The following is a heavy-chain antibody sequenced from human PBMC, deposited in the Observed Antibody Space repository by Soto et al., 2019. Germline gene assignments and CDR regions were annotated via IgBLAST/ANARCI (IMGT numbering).Heavy chain of an antibody. Sequence: QVQLVQSGAEVKKPGASVKVSCKASGYTFTSYGISWVRQAPGQGLEWMGWISAYNGNTNYAQKRQGRVHMTTDTSPSTASMERRSLASGETAVYYCARGGVGYVGWFDPWGQGTLVTVSS. CDR1: GYTFTSYG. J-gene: IGHJ5*02. D-gene: IGHD5-12*01. V-gene: IGHV1-18*01. CDR3: ARGGVGYVGWFDP. CDR2: ISAYNGNT.